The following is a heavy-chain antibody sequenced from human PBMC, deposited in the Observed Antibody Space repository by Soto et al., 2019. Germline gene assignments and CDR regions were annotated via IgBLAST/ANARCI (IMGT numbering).Heavy chain of an antibody. J-gene: IGHJ6*03. CDR1: GGSISSYY. CDR3: AMKTGYYSYYYYYYMDV. CDR2: IYYSGST. D-gene: IGHD3-9*01. V-gene: IGHV4-59*08. Sequence: SSETLSLTCTVSGGSISSYYWSWIRQPPGKGLEWIGYIYYSGSTNHNPSLKSRVTISVDTSKNQFSLKLSSVTAADTAVYYCAMKTGYYSYYYYYYMDVWGKGTTVTVSS.